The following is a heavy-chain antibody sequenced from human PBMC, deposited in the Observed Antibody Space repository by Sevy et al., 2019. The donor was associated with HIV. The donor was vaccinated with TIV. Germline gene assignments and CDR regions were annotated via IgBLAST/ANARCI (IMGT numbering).Heavy chain of an antibody. Sequence: ETLSLTCAASGFTVSTNYMSWVRQAPGKGLEWVSVIYSGGTTYYADSVKGRFTISRDKSKNTLYLQMNSLRAEDTAVYYCAREFGDGYNPRYYFDYWGQGTLVTVSS. V-gene: IGHV3-53*01. CDR1: GFTVSTNY. CDR2: IYSGGTT. CDR3: AREFGDGYNPRYYFDY. D-gene: IGHD3-3*01. J-gene: IGHJ4*02.